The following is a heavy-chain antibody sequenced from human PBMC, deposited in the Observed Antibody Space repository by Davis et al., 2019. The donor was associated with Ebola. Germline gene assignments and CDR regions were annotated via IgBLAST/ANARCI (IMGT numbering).Heavy chain of an antibody. CDR3: ARGSSYSSYPRRRYFDL. V-gene: IGHV1-69*13. J-gene: IGHJ2*01. CDR2: IIPIFGTA. D-gene: IGHD6-6*01. Sequence: SVKVSCKASGGTFSSYAISWVRQAPGQGLEWMGGIIPIFGTANYAQKFQGRVTITADESTSTAYMELSSLRSEDTAVYYCARGSSYSSYPRRRYFDLWGRGTLVTVSS. CDR1: GGTFSSYA.